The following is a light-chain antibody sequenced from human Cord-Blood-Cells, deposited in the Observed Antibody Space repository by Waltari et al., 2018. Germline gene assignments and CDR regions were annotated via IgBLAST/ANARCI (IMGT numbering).Light chain of an antibody. J-gene: IGKJ2*01. CDR2: GAS. CDR1: QGVSSN. Sequence: EIVMTQSPATLSVSPGERATLSCRASQGVSSNLAWYQQKPGQAPRRLIYGASTRATGIPARFSGSGSGTEFNLTISSLQSEDFAVYYCQQYNNWPPYTFGQGTKLEIK. V-gene: IGKV3-15*01. CDR3: QQYNNWPPYT.